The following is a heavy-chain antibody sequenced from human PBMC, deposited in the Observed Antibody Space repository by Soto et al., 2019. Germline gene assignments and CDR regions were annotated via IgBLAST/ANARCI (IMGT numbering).Heavy chain of an antibody. CDR2: IYYSGST. V-gene: IGHV4-39*01. J-gene: IGHJ5*02. Sequence: QLHLRESGPGLVKPSETLSLTCTVSGGSITSSSYYWGWIRQPPGKGLEWIGSIYYSGSTYYNPSLKXRXTXXVDTSKNQFSLKLRSVTAADTAVYYCATQEVGGSYVYTFDPWGQGTLVTVSS. CDR3: ATQEVGGSYVYTFDP. CDR1: GGSITSSSYY. D-gene: IGHD1-26*01.